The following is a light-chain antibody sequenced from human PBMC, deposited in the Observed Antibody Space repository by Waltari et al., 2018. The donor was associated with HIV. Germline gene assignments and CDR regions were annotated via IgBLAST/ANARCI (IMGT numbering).Light chain of an antibody. Sequence: DIQMTQSPSSLSASVGDRVIITCRAGQDIGNDLNWFQQKSGKAPKRLIYAASILQSEVPSRFSGSGSGTEFTLTVNGLQPEDFATYYCLQHNTYPWTFGQGTKVEVK. CDR3: LQHNTYPWT. CDR2: AAS. CDR1: QDIGND. V-gene: IGKV1-17*01. J-gene: IGKJ1*01.